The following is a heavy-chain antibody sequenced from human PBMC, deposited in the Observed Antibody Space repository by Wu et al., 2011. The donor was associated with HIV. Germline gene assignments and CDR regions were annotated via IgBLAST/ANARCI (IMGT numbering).Heavy chain of an antibody. D-gene: IGHD3-9*01. CDR2: IVPILGTS. J-gene: IGHJ6*02. Sequence: QVQLTQSGAEVRKPGSSVKVSCKTSGGTLTSFATAWLRLVPGHGLEWVGRIVPILGTSTAAQKFQGRVTFSADKSTNTVYMELSSLTSGDTAVYYCARDRRYFDWFWASDYLYYYGMDVWGQGTTVTVSS. V-gene: IGHV1-69*04. CDR1: GGTLTSFA. CDR3: ARDRRYFDWFWASDYLYYYGMDV.